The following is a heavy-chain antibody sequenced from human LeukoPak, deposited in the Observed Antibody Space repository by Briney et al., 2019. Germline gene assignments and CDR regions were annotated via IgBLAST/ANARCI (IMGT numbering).Heavy chain of an antibody. D-gene: IGHD3-22*01. CDR1: GFTVSSNY. CDR3: AREAYSYDRGADY. J-gene: IGHJ4*02. Sequence: PGGSLRLSCAASGFTVSSNYMSWVRQAPGRGLEWVTVIYSGGNTYYADSVKGRFTVSRDNSKNTLYLRMNSLRAEDTAVYYCAREAYSYDRGADYWGQGTLVTVSS. CDR2: IYSGGNT. V-gene: IGHV3-53*01.